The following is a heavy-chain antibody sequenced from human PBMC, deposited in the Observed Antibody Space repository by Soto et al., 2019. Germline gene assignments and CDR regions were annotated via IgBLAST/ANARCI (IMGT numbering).Heavy chain of an antibody. V-gene: IGHV4-31*03. D-gene: IGHD2-15*01. CDR3: ARDYFSGGSCYLGY. CDR1: GGSISSGGYY. CDR2: IYYSGST. J-gene: IGHJ4*02. Sequence: PSETLSLTCTVSGGSISSGGYYWSWIRQHPGKGLEWIGYIYYSGSTYYNPSLKSRVTISVDTSKNQFSLKLSSVTSADTAVYYCARDYFSGGSCYLGYWGQGTLVTVCS.